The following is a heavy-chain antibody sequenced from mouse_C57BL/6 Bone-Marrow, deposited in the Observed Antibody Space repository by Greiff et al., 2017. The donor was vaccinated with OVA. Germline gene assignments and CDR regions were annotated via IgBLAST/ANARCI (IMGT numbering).Heavy chain of an antibody. CDR2: IDPSDSYT. D-gene: IGHD2-3*01. J-gene: IGHJ2*01. Sequence: QVQLQQSGAELVMPGASVKLSCKASGYTFTSYWMHWVKQSPGQGLEWIGEIDPSDSYTNYNQKFKGKSTLTVDKSSSTAYMQLSSLTSEDSAVYYCARDLGLLPYYFDYWGQGTTLTVSS. CDR1: GYTFTSYW. V-gene: IGHV1-69*01. CDR3: ARDLGLLPYYFDY.